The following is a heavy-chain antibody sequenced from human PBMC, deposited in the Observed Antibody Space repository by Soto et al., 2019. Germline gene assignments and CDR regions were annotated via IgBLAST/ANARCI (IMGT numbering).Heavy chain of an antibody. CDR1: GGSISSYR. CDR3: GRESGETWDYEAY. CDR2: LNTYGNT. Sequence: SETLSLTCSVSGGSISSYRWSWIRQPAGKGLEWIGRLNTYGNTHYNPSLKSRVTVSVDTSTNRFFLTLRSVTAADSAVYHCGRESGETWDYEAYWGQGTPVTVSS. D-gene: IGHD1-7*01. V-gene: IGHV4-4*07. J-gene: IGHJ4*02.